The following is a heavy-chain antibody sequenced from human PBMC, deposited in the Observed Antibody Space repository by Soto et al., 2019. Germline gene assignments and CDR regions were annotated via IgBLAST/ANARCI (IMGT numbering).Heavy chain of an antibody. D-gene: IGHD6-13*01. CDR1: GFTFSSYA. CDR3: ARDSAAAGPNYYYYYGRDV. J-gene: IGHJ6*02. CDR2: ISYDGSNK. Sequence: GGSLRLSCAASGFTFSSYAMHWVRQAPGKGLEWVAVISYDGSNKYYADSVKGRFTISRDNSKNTLYLQMNSLRAEDTAVYYCARDSAAAGPNYYYYYGRDVWGQGTTVTVSS. V-gene: IGHV3-30-3*01.